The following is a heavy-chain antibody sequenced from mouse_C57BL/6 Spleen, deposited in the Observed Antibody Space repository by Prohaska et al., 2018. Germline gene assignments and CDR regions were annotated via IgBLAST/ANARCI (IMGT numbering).Heavy chain of an antibody. CDR3: TYGYYYGSSYGY. D-gene: IGHD1-1*01. V-gene: IGHV14-4*01. CDR2: IDPENGDT. Sequence: EVQLQQSGAELVRPGASVKLSCTASGFNIKDDYMHWVKQRPEQGLEWIGWIDPENGDTEYASKFQGKATITADTSSNTAYLQLSSLTSEDTAVYYCTYGYYYGSSYGYWGQGNTLTVSS. CDR1: GFNIKDDY. J-gene: IGHJ2*01.